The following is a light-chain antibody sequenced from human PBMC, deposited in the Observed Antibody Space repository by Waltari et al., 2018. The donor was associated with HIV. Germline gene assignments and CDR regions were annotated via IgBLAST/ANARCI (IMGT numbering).Light chain of an antibody. CDR2: DAS. J-gene: IGKJ1*01. V-gene: IGKV1-39*01. Sequence: DIQMTQSPYSLSASVGDRVTITCRASQSISMSLNWYQQKPGKAPKLLIYDASSLQSGVPSRFSGSGSRTFFTLTISSLQPGDLATYFCQQKFSTPWTFGQGTKVEIK. CDR1: QSISMS. CDR3: QQKFSTPWT.